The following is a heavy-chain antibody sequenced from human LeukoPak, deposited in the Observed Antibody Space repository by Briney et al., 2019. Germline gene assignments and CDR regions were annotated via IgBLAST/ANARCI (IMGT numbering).Heavy chain of an antibody. CDR2: IYYSGST. Sequence: SETLSLTCTVSGGSISSYYGSWIRQPPGKGLEWIGYIYYSGSTNYTPSLKSRVTISVDTSKNQFSLKLSSVTAADTAVYYCARRRGSYPNWFDPWGQGTLVTVSS. CDR1: GGSISSYY. J-gene: IGHJ5*02. CDR3: ARRRGSYPNWFDP. D-gene: IGHD1-26*01. V-gene: IGHV4-59*08.